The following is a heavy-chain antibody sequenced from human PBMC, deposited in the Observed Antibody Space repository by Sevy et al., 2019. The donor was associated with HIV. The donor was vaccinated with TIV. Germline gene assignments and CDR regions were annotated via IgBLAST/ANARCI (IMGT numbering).Heavy chain of an antibody. CDR3: ARGPYSSGWYGRNYYYYGMDV. Sequence: ASVKVSCKASGYTFTTYGISWVRQAPGQGLEWMGWISAYNGNTNNAQKLQGRVTMTTDTSTSTAYMELRSLRSDDTAEYYCARGPYSSGWYGRNYYYYGMDVWGQGTTVTVSS. D-gene: IGHD6-19*01. V-gene: IGHV1-18*01. CDR1: GYTFTTYG. CDR2: ISAYNGNT. J-gene: IGHJ6*02.